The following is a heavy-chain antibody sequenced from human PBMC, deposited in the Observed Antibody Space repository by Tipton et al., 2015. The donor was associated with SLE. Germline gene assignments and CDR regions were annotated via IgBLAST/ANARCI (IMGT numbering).Heavy chain of an antibody. CDR3: AKALGTQGDY. Sequence: RSLRLSCAASGFTFSDYGMHWVRQAPGKGLEWVAIIWYDGSNEYYVDSVKGRFTISRDNSKNTLYLQMNSLRPEDTAVYYCAKALGTQGDYWGQGTLVTVSS. CDR2: IWYDGSNE. V-gene: IGHV3-30*18. D-gene: IGHD7-27*01. CDR1: GFTFSDYG. J-gene: IGHJ4*02.